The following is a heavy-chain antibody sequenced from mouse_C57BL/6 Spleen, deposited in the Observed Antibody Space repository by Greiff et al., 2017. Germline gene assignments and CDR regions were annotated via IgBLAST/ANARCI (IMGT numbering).Heavy chain of an antibody. CDR2: IDPSDSYT. Sequence: QVQLQQPGAELVMPGASVKLSCKASGYTFTSYWMHWVKQRPGQGLEWIGEIDPSDSYTNYNQKFKGKSTLTVDKSSSTAYMQLSSLTSEDSAVYYCARSPLYYGSSYRAMDYWGQGTSVTVSS. CDR1: GYTFTSYW. CDR3: ARSPLYYGSSYRAMDY. V-gene: IGHV1-69*01. D-gene: IGHD1-1*01. J-gene: IGHJ4*01.